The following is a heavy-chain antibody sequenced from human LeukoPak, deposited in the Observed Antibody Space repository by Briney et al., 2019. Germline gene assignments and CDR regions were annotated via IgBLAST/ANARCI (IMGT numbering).Heavy chain of an antibody. Sequence: ASVKVSCKASGYTFTGYYMHWVRQAPGQGLEWMGWINPNSGGTNYAQKFQGRVTMTTDTSTSTAYMELRSLRSDDTAVYYCARDLSDGGYDLGFDYWGQGTLVTVSS. CDR3: ARDLSDGGYDLGFDY. CDR2: INPNSGGT. CDR1: GYTFTGYY. D-gene: IGHD5-12*01. V-gene: IGHV1-2*02. J-gene: IGHJ4*02.